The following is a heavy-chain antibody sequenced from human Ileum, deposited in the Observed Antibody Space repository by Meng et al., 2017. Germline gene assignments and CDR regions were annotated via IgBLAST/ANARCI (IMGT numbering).Heavy chain of an antibody. CDR3: VRNEGYSLGD. J-gene: IGHJ4*02. CDR1: GDSISSRDW. D-gene: IGHD2-21*01. CDR2: ISQESGRT. V-gene: IGHV4-4*02. Sequence: QVQLQASGPGRVKPSGTMSLTCAVSGDSISSRDWWSWVRQPPGKGLEWIGEISQESGRTNYNPSLKSRVTISLDKSKNQFSLNLNSVTAADTAVYYCVRNEGYSLGDWGQGTLVTVSS.